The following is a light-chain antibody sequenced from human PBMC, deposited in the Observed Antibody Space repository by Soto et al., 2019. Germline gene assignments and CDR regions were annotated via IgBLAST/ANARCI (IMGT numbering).Light chain of an antibody. CDR3: QQLNVYPST. V-gene: IGKV1-17*03. Sequence: DIQITRSPSAMSSCLGDIVMSSFRASQGISNYLAWFQQKPGTVPKRLIYAASSLQSGVPSRFSGSGSGTEFTLTIISLQPEDFATYYCQQLNVYPSTFGGGTKVDIK. J-gene: IGKJ4*01. CDR2: AAS. CDR1: QGISNY.